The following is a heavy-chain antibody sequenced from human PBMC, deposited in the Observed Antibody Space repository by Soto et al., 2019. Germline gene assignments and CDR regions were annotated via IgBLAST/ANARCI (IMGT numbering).Heavy chain of an antibody. CDR3: ARGHVPAAIDWFDP. Sequence: QVQLVQSGAEVKKPGSSVKVSCKASGGTFSSYAISWVRQAPGQGLEWMGGIIPIFGTANYAQKFQGRVTITADESTSTAYMELSSLRPEDTAVYYCARGHVPAAIDWFDPWGQGTLVTVSS. CDR2: IIPIFGTA. CDR1: GGTFSSYA. J-gene: IGHJ5*02. V-gene: IGHV1-69*01. D-gene: IGHD2-2*02.